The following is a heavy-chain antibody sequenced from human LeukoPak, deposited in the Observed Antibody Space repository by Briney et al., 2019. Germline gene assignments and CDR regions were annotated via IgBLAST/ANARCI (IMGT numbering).Heavy chain of an antibody. V-gene: IGHV3-74*01. CDR2: IKSDGSIT. CDR1: GFTFSGYW. Sequence: GGSLRLSCAASGFTFSGYWMHWVRQAPGKGLVWVSRIKSDGSITSYADSVKGRVTISRDNAKNTLYLQLNSLRAEDTAVYYCARSDWFDPWGQGTLVIVSS. D-gene: IGHD2-21*01. CDR3: ARSDWFDP. J-gene: IGHJ5*02.